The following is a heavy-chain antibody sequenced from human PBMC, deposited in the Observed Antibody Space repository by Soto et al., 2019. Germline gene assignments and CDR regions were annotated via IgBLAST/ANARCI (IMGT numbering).Heavy chain of an antibody. J-gene: IGHJ4*02. Sequence: SETLSLTCTVSGGSISSGGFYWSWIRQHPGKGLEWIGYIYYSGNTYYNPSLKSRVTMSVDTSKNQFSLKLRSVTAADTAVYYCARVVQQLVPYFFDYWGQGTLVTVSS. V-gene: IGHV4-31*03. CDR3: ARVVQQLVPYFFDY. CDR2: IYYSGNT. CDR1: GGSISSGGFY. D-gene: IGHD6-13*01.